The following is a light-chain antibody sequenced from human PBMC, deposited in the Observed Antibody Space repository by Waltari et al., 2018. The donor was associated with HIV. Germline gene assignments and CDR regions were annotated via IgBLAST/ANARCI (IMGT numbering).Light chain of an antibody. CDR1: SSDIGISNV. J-gene: IGLJ1*01. Sequence: QSALTQPASVSGSPGQPTTLSCTGTSSDIGISNVVSWYQQHPNIAPKLLIYEVSKRPSGVSARFSASKSGNTASLTISGLQADDEADYYCCSYAASSTSPMVFGTGTKVTVL. V-gene: IGLV2-23*02. CDR2: EVS. CDR3: CSYAASSTSPMV.